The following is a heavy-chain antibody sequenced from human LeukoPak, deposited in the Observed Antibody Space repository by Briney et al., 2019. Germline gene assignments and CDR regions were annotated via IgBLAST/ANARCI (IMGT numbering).Heavy chain of an antibody. J-gene: IGHJ4*02. CDR2: IIPIFGTA. CDR3: ARAYNWNDGIDY. CDR1: GGTFSSYA. D-gene: IGHD1-20*01. V-gene: IGHV1-69*13. Sequence: VASVTVSCTASGGTFSSYAISWVRQAPGQGLEWMGGIIPIFGTANYAQKFQGRVTITADESTSTAYMELSSLRSEDTAVYYCARAYNWNDGIDYWGQGTLVTVSS.